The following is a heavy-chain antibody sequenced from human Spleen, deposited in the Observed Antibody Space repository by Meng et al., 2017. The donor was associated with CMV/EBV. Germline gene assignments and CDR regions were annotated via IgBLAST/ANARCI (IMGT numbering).Heavy chain of an antibody. V-gene: IGHV3-21*01. D-gene: IGHD1-26*01. J-gene: IGHJ6*02. CDR2: ISSSSSYI. CDR3: AVVGATTGSQYYYYGMDV. CDR1: GFTFSSYS. Sequence: LSLTCAASGFTFSSYSMNWVRQAPGKGLEWVSSISSSSSYIYYADSVKGRFTISRDNAKNSLYLQMNSLRAEDTAVYYCAVVGATTGSQYYYYGMDVWGQGTTVTVSS.